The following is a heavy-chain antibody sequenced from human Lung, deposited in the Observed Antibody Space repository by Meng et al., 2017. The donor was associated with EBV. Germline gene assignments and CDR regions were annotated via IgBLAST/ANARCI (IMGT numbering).Heavy chain of an antibody. CDR1: GFTFTNYH. J-gene: IGHJ4*02. CDR2: IGPSGSAK. CDR3: ARAVGLDN. V-gene: IGHV3-11*01. Sequence: HVQLVVSGGGLVKPGGSLRLSCAASGFTFTNYHMTWVRQTPGKGLEWVSYIGPSGSAKFYADSVKGRFTISRDDAENSLYLQMNSLRVEDTAIYYCARAVGLDNWGQGTLVTVSS.